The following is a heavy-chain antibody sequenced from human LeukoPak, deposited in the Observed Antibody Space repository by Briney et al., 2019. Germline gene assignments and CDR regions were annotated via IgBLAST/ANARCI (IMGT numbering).Heavy chain of an antibody. Sequence: PSETLSLTCTVSGGSISSYYWSWIRQPPGKGLEWIGSISDSGNTNYNPSLKSRVTISVDTSKNQFSLKLSSVTAADTAVYSCARHNTERKWLAPFDYWGQGTLVTVSS. V-gene: IGHV4-59*08. D-gene: IGHD6-19*01. CDR2: ISDSGNT. CDR1: GGSISSYY. J-gene: IGHJ4*02. CDR3: ARHNTERKWLAPFDY.